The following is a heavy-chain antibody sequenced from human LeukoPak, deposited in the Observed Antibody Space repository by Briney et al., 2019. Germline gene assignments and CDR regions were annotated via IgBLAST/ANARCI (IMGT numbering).Heavy chain of an antibody. CDR2: MYSGGST. D-gene: IGHD5-24*01. J-gene: IGHJ6*02. V-gene: IGHV3-66*01. CDR1: GFTVSSYY. Sequence: GGSLRLSCAASGFTVSSYYMTWARQAPGKGLEWVSVMYSGGSTYYADSVKGRVAISRDNSQNTVFLQMNSVRVEDTAVYYCARSYNNHLFGMDVWGQGTAVTVSS. CDR3: ARSYNNHLFGMDV.